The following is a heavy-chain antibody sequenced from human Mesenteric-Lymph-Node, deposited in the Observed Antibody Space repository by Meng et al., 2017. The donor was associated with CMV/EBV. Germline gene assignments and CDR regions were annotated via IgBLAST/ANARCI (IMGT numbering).Heavy chain of an antibody. CDR1: GFTFSDYY. J-gene: IGHJ4*02. CDR2: TDNSGVSI. Sequence: GGSLRLSCVASGFTFSDYYMTWIRQAPGKGLEWISYTDNSGVSIYYADSVKGRFTISRDNAKNSLYLQMNSLRAEDTAVYYCARTYYFDYWGQGTLVTVSS. CDR3: ARTYYFDY. V-gene: IGHV3-11*04.